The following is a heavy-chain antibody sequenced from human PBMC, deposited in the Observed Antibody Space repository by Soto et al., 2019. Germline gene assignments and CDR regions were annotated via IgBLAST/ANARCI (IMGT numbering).Heavy chain of an antibody. CDR2: IGTAGDT. D-gene: IGHD2-15*01. J-gene: IGHJ4*02. CDR1: GFTFSGFD. CDR3: ARGQEVGAHFFDS. Sequence: LRLSCEASGFTFSGFDMHWVRQPTGKGLECVSTIGTAGDTYYAVSVKGRFTISRDNAKNSLSLQMNSLRAGDTAVYFCARGQEVGAHFFDSWGPGTRVTVSS. V-gene: IGHV3-13*01.